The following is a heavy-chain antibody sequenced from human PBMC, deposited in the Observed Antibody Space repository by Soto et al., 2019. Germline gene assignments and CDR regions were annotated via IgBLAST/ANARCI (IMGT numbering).Heavy chain of an antibody. CDR1: GHTFSSYG. CDR2: ISYDGRNK. D-gene: IGHD3-22*01. Sequence: QVQLVESGGGVVQPGRSLIVSCAASGHTFSSYGMHWVRRAPGKGLEWVAAISYDGRNKNYADSVEGRFTISRDNSKNTLYLQMNSLRAEDTAVYYCAKDTYYHDSSGYYTFDYWGQGTLVTVSS. V-gene: IGHV3-30*18. J-gene: IGHJ4*02. CDR3: AKDTYYHDSSGYYTFDY.